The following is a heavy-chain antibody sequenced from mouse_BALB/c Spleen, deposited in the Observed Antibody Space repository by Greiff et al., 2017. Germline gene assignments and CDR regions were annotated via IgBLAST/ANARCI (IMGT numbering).Heavy chain of an antibody. CDR3: SRDEPTATMAY. V-gene: IGHV2-9*02. D-gene: IGHD1-2*01. CDR2: IWAGGST. J-gene: IGHJ4*01. CDR1: GFSLTSYG. Sequence: QVQLKESGPGLVAPSQSPSITCTVSGFSLTSYGVHWVRQPPGKGMEWLGVIWAGGSTNYNSALMSRLSISKDNSKSQVFSKMNSLQTDDTAMYYCSRDEPTATMAYWGQGASVTVTS.